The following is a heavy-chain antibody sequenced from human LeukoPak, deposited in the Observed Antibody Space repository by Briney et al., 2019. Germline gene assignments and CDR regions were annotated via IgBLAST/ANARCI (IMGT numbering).Heavy chain of an antibody. CDR1: GFKFGSSP. V-gene: IGHV3-23*01. J-gene: IGHJ4*02. CDR3: AKGALVSWYYFDY. Sequence: HPGGSLRLSCVASGFKFGSSPMGWVRRAPGKGPEWVSTFSRSGPDTYYADSVKGRFTIFRDNSKNTLYLQMNSLRDEDTAVYYCAKGALVSWYYFDYWGRGTMVTVSS. CDR2: FSRSGPDT. D-gene: IGHD6-13*01.